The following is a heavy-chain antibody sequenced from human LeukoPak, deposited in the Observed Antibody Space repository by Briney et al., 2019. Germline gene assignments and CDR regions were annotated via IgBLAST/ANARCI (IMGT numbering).Heavy chain of an antibody. CDR2: VRGNGDST. D-gene: IGHD3-10*01. Sequence: GGSLRLSCAASGFTFSSFAMHWVRQAPRKGLEWVAVVRGNGDSTHYADSVKGRFTISRDNSKNTLYLQMNSLRDEDTAVYYCAKGFFGPGSFPHNFVYWGQGPLVTVSS. J-gene: IGHJ4*02. CDR1: GFTFSSFA. V-gene: IGHV3-23*01. CDR3: AKGFFGPGSFPHNFVY.